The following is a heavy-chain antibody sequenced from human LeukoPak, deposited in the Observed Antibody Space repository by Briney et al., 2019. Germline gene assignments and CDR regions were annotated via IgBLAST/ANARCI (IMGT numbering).Heavy chain of an antibody. J-gene: IGHJ4*02. Sequence: GGSLRPACPASGFPLSSYAIGSVRQPPGRGLEWVSSISAGGGSTYYADSVKGRFTISRDNSKNTLYLQMNSLRAEDTALYYCARTAMGDYVRFPIDYRGQGTLVTVSS. V-gene: IGHV3-23*01. CDR3: ARTAMGDYVRFPIDY. CDR2: ISAGGGST. CDR1: GFPLSSYA. D-gene: IGHD4-17*01.